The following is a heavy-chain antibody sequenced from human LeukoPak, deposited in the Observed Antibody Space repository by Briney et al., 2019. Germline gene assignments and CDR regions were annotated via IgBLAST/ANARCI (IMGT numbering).Heavy chain of an antibody. CDR3: AREGSGPGAAKGTDYYYGMNV. CDR1: GGTFSSYA. Sequence: SVKVSCKASGGTFSSYAIHWVRQAPGQGLEWMGGIIPIFDTANYAQKFQGRVTITADESTSTAYMELSSLRPEDTAVYYGAREGSGPGAAKGTDYYYGMNVWGKGATVTVSS. J-gene: IGHJ6*04. D-gene: IGHD1-26*01. V-gene: IGHV1-69*13. CDR2: IIPIFDTA.